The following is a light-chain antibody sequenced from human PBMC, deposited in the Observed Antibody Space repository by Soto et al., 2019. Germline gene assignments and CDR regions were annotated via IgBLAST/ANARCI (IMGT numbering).Light chain of an antibody. V-gene: IGKV1-39*01. CDR3: QHSYSTPYT. CDR1: QSISSY. J-gene: IGKJ2*01. CDR2: AAS. Sequence: DIQMTQSPSSLSASVGDRVTITCRASQSISSYLNGYQQKPGKAPKLLIYAASSLQSGVPSRFSGSGSGTDFTLTISSLQPEDFATYYCQHSYSTPYTFGQGTKLEIK.